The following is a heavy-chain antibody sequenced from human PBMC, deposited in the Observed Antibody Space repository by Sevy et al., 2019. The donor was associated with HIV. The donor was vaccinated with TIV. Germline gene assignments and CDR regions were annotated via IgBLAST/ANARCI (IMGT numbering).Heavy chain of an antibody. V-gene: IGHV3-21*01. CDR1: GFTFSSYS. CDR2: ISSSSSYI. J-gene: IGHJ3*02. Sequence: GGSLRLSCAASGFTFSSYSMNWVRQAPGKGLERVSSISSSSSYIYYADSVKGRFTISRDNAKNSLYLQMNSLRAEDTAVYYCARDPDGYYYDSSGQRNYNAFDIWGQGTMVTVSS. CDR3: ARDPDGYYYDSSGQRNYNAFDI. D-gene: IGHD3-22*01.